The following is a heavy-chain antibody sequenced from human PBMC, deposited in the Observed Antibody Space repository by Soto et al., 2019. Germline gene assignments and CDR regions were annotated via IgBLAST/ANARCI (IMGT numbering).Heavy chain of an antibody. D-gene: IGHD5-12*01. CDR1: GDSITSSY. Sequence: QVQLQQSGPGLMKPSETLSLTCTVSGDSITSSYWSWFRQPPGKGLEYIGFIFYTGIVSYNPSLKSRVTISMDTSKNQFSLNLSSVTAADTAVYYCAKGAGREGYNTARGQGTLVTVSA. CDR2: IFYTGIV. CDR3: AKGAGREGYNTA. J-gene: IGHJ4*02. V-gene: IGHV4-59*01.